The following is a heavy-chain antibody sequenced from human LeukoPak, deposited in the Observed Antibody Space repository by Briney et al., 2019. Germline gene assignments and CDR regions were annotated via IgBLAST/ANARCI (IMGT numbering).Heavy chain of an antibody. CDR3: SRESGAFSPFGY. CDR1: GGPISRTNW. Sequence: PSETLSLTCDVSGGPISRTNWWSWVRQSPGQGLEWIGEISLSGHTNYNPSLQSRVTMSLDESKNQVSLDLASVTDADTAVYYCSRESGAFSPFGYWGQGTLVTVHS. CDR2: ISLSGHT. V-gene: IGHV4-4*02. D-gene: IGHD1-26*01. J-gene: IGHJ4*02.